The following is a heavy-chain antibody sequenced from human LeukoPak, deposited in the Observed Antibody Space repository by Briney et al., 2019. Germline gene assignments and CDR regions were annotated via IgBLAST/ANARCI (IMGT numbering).Heavy chain of an antibody. V-gene: IGHV3-30*03. CDR2: ISYDGSNK. CDR3: ARRSEWPYVRD. J-gene: IGHJ4*02. D-gene: IGHD3-3*01. CDR1: GFTFSSYG. Sequence: GGSLRLSCAASGFTFSSYGMHWVRQAPGKGLEWVAVISYDGSNKYYADSVKGRFTISRDNSKNTLYLQMNSLRAEDTAVYYCARRSEWPYVRDWGQGTLVTVSS.